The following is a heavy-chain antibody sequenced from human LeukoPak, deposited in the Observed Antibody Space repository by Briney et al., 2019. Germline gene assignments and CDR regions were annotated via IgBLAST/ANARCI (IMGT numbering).Heavy chain of an antibody. J-gene: IGHJ3*02. V-gene: IGHV1-18*01. D-gene: IGHD6-13*01. Sequence: ASVKVSCKASGYTFTSYGISWVRQAPGQGLEWMGWISAYNGNTNYAQKLQGRVTMTTDTSTSTAYMELRSLRSDDTAVDYCARDRGRIESVYSSSWADAFDIWGQGTMVTVSS. CDR3: ARDRGRIESVYSSSWADAFDI. CDR1: GYTFTSYG. CDR2: ISAYNGNT.